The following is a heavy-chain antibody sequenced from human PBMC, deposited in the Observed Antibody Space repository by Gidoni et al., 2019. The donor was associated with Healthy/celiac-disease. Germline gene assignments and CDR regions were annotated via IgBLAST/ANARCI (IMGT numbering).Heavy chain of an antibody. CDR3: ARERVEVGAHQDAFDI. J-gene: IGHJ3*02. V-gene: IGHV1-18*01. CDR2: MSAYNGNT. Sequence: QVQLVQSGAAVKKPGASVKVSCKASGYTFPSYGIRLVRQAPGQGREWMGWMSAYNGNTNHAQKLQGRVTMTTDTSTSTAYMELRSLRSDDTAVYYCARERVEVGAHQDAFDIWGQGTMVTVSS. D-gene: IGHD1-26*01. CDR1: GYTFPSYG.